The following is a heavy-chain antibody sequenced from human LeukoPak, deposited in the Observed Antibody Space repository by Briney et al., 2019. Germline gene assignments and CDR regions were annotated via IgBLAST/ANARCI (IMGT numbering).Heavy chain of an antibody. V-gene: IGHV3-21*01. Sequence: GGSLRLSCAASGFTFGSYSMNWVRQAPGKGLEWVSSISSSSSYIYYADSVKGRFTISRDNAKNSLYLQMNSLRAEDTAVYYCARDLVSSWYYFDYWGQGTLVTVSS. CDR1: GFTFGSYS. D-gene: IGHD6-13*01. J-gene: IGHJ4*02. CDR3: ARDLVSSWYYFDY. CDR2: ISSSSSYI.